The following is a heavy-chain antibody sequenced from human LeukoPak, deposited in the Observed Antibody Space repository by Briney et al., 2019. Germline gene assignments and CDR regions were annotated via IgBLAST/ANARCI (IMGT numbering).Heavy chain of an antibody. V-gene: IGHV4-31*03. Sequence: SETLSLTCTVSGSSISSGGEYWSWLRHLPGKGLEWIGYVYYSGSTYYNPSLESRITMSVDTTENQFSLKLTSVTAADTAVYYCAREGRGFQHWGQGTLVTVSS. CDR1: GSSISSGGEY. D-gene: IGHD3-10*01. J-gene: IGHJ1*01. CDR2: VYYSGST. CDR3: AREGRGFQH.